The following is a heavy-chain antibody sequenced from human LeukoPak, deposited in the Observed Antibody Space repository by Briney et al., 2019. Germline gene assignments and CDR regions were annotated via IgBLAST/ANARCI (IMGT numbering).Heavy chain of an antibody. Sequence: SETLSLTCTVSGGSISSSSYYWGWIRQPPGKGLEWIGSIYYSGSTYYNPSLKSRVTISVDTSKNQFSLKLSSVTAADTAVYYCARNPEYNWFDPWGQGTLVTVSP. CDR1: GGSISSSSYY. D-gene: IGHD6-6*01. CDR2: IYYSGST. V-gene: IGHV4-39*01. J-gene: IGHJ5*02. CDR3: ARNPEYNWFDP.